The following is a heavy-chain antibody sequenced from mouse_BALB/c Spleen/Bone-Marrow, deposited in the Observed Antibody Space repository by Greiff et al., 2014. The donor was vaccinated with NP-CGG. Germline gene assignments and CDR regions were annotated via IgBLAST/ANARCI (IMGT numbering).Heavy chain of an antibody. CDR3: ARGGNYRFDY. Sequence: QVQLQQSGPELVKPGASVKISCKASGYAFSSSWMNWVKQRPGQGLEWIGRIYPGDGDTNYNGKFKGKATLTADKSSSTAYMQLSSLTSVDSAVYFCARGGNYRFDYWGQGTTLPVSS. D-gene: IGHD2-1*01. CDR1: GYAFSSSW. CDR2: IYPGDGDT. V-gene: IGHV1-82*01. J-gene: IGHJ2*01.